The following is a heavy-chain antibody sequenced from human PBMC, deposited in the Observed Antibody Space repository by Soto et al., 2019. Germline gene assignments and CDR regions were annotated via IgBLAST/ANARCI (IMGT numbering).Heavy chain of an antibody. CDR1: GYIFSNYA. J-gene: IGHJ6*02. CDR3: ATDDFWSGNPPFYYYGMDV. Sequence: ASVKVSCKASGYIFSNYAIHWVRQAPGQRLEWMGWINAGKGDTIYSQKFQDRISINRDTSASTAYMEMGRLRPEDTAVYYCATDDFWSGNPPFYYYGMDVWGQGSTVTVSS. V-gene: IGHV1-3*01. CDR2: INAGKGDT. D-gene: IGHD3-3*01.